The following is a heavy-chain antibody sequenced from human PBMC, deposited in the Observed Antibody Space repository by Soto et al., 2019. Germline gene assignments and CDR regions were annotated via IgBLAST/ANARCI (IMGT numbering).Heavy chain of an antibody. D-gene: IGHD4-17*01. J-gene: IGHJ6*03. Sequence: PGGSLRLCCAASGFTFSSYWMGWVRQAPGKGLEWVANIKQDGSEKYYVDSVKGRFTISRDNAKNSLYLQMNSLRAEDTAVYYCASSSRYGVYVGADYYYYYMHVWCKAIMVTVSS. CDR2: IKQDGSEK. CDR1: GFTFSSYW. V-gene: IGHV3-7*01. CDR3: ASSSRYGVYVGADYYYYYMHV.